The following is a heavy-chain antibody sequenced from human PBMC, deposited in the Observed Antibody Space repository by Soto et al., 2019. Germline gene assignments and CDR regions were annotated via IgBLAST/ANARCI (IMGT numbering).Heavy chain of an antibody. V-gene: IGHV4-59*01. Sequence: WEPLSLTCTVSGGSISSYYWSWIRQPPGKGLEWIGYIYYSGSTNYNPSLKSRVTISVDTSKNQFSLKLSSVTAADTAVYYCARGARYSSGWYPEYNWFDPWGQGTLVTVPQ. J-gene: IGHJ5*02. CDR1: GGSISSYY. CDR3: ARGARYSSGWYPEYNWFDP. CDR2: IYYSGST. D-gene: IGHD6-19*01.